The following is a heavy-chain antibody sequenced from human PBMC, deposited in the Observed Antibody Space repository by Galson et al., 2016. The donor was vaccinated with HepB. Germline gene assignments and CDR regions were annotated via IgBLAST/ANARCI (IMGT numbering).Heavy chain of an antibody. CDR1: GGFFSGYY. V-gene: IGHV4-34*01. CDR2: INHNGNT. Sequence: LSLTCGFYGGFFSGYYWNWIRQSPGKGLEWIGEINHNGNTNYNPSRKSRVTISVDTSKNQFSLKLSSVTAADTAVYYCARGSGSGAYDYYYHGLDVWGRGTTVTVSS. CDR3: ARGSGSGAYDYYYHGLDV. D-gene: IGHD3-10*01. J-gene: IGHJ6*02.